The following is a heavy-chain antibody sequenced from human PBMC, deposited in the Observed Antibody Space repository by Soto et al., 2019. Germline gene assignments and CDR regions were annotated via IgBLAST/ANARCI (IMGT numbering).Heavy chain of an antibody. Sequence: GGSLRLSCAASGFTFSSYGMYWVRQAPGKGLEWVAVIWYDGSNKYYADSVKGRFTISRDNSKNTLYLQMNSLRAEDTAVYYCARARGGYYSAPFDYWGQGTLVTVSS. D-gene: IGHD3-10*01. V-gene: IGHV3-30*19. CDR2: IWYDGSNK. CDR3: ARARGGYYSAPFDY. J-gene: IGHJ4*02. CDR1: GFTFSSYG.